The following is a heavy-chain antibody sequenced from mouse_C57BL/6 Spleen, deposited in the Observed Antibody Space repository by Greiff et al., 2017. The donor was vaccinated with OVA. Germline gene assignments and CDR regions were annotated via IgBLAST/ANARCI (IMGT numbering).Heavy chain of an antibody. V-gene: IGHV1-55*01. CDR2: IYPRDGST. CDR3: AREEGREDYFDY. J-gene: IGHJ2*01. CDR1: GYTFTSYW. Sequence: VQLQQPGAELVKPGASVKMSCKASGYTFTSYWITWVKQRPGQGLEWIGDIYPRDGSTKYNEKFKGKATLTADKSSSTAYMQLNSLTSEDSAVYFCAREEGREDYFDYWGQGTTLTVSS.